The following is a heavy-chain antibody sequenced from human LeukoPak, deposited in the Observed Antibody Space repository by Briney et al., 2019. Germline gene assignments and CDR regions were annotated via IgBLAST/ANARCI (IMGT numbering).Heavy chain of an antibody. CDR2: ISYSGRT. CDR3: ARSYYDYREIDY. J-gene: IGHJ4*02. Sequence: PSETLSLTCSVSGDSISTSRCYWGWIRQTPGKGLEWLGSISYSGRTFYNPSLKSRVTISVDTSNNQFSLNLYSVTAADTAVFYCARSYYDYREIDYWGQGTLVTVSS. D-gene: IGHD3-22*01. V-gene: IGHV4-39*01. CDR1: GDSISTSRCY.